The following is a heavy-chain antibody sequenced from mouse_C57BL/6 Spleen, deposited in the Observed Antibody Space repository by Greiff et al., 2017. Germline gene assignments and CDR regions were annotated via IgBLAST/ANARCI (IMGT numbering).Heavy chain of an antibody. Sequence: VQLQQSGAELVRPGTSVKMSCKASGYTFTNYWIGWAKQRPGHGLEWIGDIYPGGGYTNYNEKFKGKATLTADKSSSTAYMQFSSLTSEDSAIYYCARSGYYYGSSYPYAMDYWGQGTSVTVSS. V-gene: IGHV1-63*01. D-gene: IGHD1-1*01. CDR2: IYPGGGYT. CDR1: GYTFTNYW. CDR3: ARSGYYYGSSYPYAMDY. J-gene: IGHJ4*01.